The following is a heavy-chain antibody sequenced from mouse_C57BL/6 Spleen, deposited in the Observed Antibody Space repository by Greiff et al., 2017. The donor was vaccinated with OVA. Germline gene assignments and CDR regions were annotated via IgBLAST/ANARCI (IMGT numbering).Heavy chain of an antibody. CDR3: ARQGISYYFDY. CDR2: ISNGGGST. Sequence: EVNVVESGGGLVQPGGSLKLSCAASGFTFSDYYMYWVRQTPEKRLEWVAYISNGGGSTYYPDTVKGRFTISRDNAKNTLYLQMSRLKSEDTAMYYCARQGISYYFDYWGQGTTLTVSS. J-gene: IGHJ2*01. V-gene: IGHV5-12*01. CDR1: GFTFSDYY.